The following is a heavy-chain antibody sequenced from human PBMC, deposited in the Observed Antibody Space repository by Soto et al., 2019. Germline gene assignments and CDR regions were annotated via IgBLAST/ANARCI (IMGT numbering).Heavy chain of an antibody. D-gene: IGHD1-26*01. CDR2: ISSSSSYI. CDR3: AKDIADGATLWIDY. J-gene: IGHJ4*02. V-gene: IGHV3-21*04. Sequence: PGGSLRLSCAASGFTFSSYSMNWVRQAPGKGLEWVSSISSSSSYIYYADSVKGRFTISRDNSKNTLYLQMNSLRAEDTAVYYCAKDIADGATLWIDYWGQGTLVTVSS. CDR1: GFTFSSYS.